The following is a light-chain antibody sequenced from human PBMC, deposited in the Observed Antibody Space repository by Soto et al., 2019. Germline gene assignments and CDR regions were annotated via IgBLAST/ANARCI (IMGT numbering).Light chain of an antibody. Sequence: DIQMTQSPSTLSASVGDRVTITCRASQSITGWLAWYQQKPGKVPKLLIYQASNLESGVPSRFSGSGSGTEFTHTVSSLQPDDSATYYCQQYSNQWTFGPGTKVEIK. CDR1: QSITGW. CDR3: QQYSNQWT. CDR2: QAS. J-gene: IGKJ1*01. V-gene: IGKV1-5*03.